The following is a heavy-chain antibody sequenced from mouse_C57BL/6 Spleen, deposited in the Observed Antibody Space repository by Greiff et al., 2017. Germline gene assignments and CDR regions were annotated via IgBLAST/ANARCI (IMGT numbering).Heavy chain of an antibody. V-gene: IGHV1-64*01. D-gene: IGHD1-1*01. CDR3: AQLLRYAMDY. CDR2: IHPNSGST. CDR1: GYTFTSYW. Sequence: QVQLKQPGAELVKPGASVKLSCKASGYTFTSYWMHWVKQRPGQGLEWIGMIHPNSGSTNYNEKFKSKATLTVDKSSSTAYMQLSSLTSEDSAVYYCAQLLRYAMDYWGQGTSVTVSS. J-gene: IGHJ4*01.